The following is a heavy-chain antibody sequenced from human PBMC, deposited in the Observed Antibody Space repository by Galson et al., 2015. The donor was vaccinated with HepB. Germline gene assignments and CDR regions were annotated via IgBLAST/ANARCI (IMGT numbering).Heavy chain of an antibody. CDR1: GYTFTSYG. D-gene: IGHD4-23*01. CDR2: ISANNGNT. CDR3: ARHDYGGPLFYYGMDV. Sequence: SVKVSCKASGYTFTSYGISWVRQAPGQGLEWMGWISANNGNTKYAQKLQGRVTMTTDTSTRTAYMELRSLRSDDTAVYYCARHDYGGPLFYYGMDVWGQGTTVTVSS. J-gene: IGHJ6*02. V-gene: IGHV1-18*04.